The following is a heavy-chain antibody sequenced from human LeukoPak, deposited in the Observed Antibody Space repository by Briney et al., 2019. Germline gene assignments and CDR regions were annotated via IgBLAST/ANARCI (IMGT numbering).Heavy chain of an antibody. CDR3: ARSGTIVVVPAAWLLYMDV. CDR2: ISYDGSNK. CDR1: GFTFSSYA. Sequence: QTGGSLRLSCAASGFTFSSYAMHWVRQAPGKGLEWVAVISYDGSNKYYADSVKGRFTISRDNSKNTLYLQMNSLRAEDTAVNYCARSGTIVVVPAAWLLYMDVWGKGTTVTVSS. J-gene: IGHJ6*03. V-gene: IGHV3-30-3*01. D-gene: IGHD2-2*01.